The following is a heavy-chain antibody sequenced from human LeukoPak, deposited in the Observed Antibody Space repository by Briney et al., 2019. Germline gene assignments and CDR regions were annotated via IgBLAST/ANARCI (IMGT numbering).Heavy chain of an antibody. D-gene: IGHD2/OR15-2a*01. CDR2: ISPNNGGT. J-gene: IGHJ3*02. CDR1: GYTFTCNY. V-gene: IGHV1-2*02. CDR3: AREEYCNSTTCYKAFDI. Sequence: ASVKVSCKASGYTFTCNYMHWVRHAPGQGLELMGWISPNNGGTNYAQRFQGRVTMTRDTSISTAYMELRSLRSDDTAVYYCAREEYCNSTTCYKAFDIWGQGTMVTVSS.